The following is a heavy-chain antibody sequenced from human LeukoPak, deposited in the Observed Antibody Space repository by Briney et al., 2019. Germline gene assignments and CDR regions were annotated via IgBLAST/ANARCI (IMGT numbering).Heavy chain of an antibody. CDR1: GGSISSSNW. CDR2: IYHSGST. V-gene: IGHV4-4*02. J-gene: IGHJ4*02. Sequence: SETLSLTCAVSGGSISSSNWWSWVRQPPGQGLEWIGEIYHSGSTNYNPSLKGRVTISVDKSKNQFSLKLSSVTAADTAVYYCARTRLSGGSCYFHDYWGQGTLVTVSS. D-gene: IGHD2-15*01. CDR3: ARTRLSGGSCYFHDY.